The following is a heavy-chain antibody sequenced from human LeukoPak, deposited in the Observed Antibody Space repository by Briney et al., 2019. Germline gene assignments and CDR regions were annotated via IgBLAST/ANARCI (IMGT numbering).Heavy chain of an antibody. D-gene: IGHD6-13*01. CDR3: ARAVSWTDYYYYMDV. Sequence: SETLSLTCAVYGRSFSGYYWSWIRQPPGKGLEWIGEINHSGSTNYNPSLKSRVTISVDTSKNQFSLKLSSVTAADTAVYYCARAVSWTDYYYYMDVWGKGTTVTVSS. CDR2: INHSGST. CDR1: GRSFSGYY. V-gene: IGHV4-34*01. J-gene: IGHJ6*03.